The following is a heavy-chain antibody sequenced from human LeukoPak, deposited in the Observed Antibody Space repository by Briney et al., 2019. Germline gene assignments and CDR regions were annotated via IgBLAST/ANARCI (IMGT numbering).Heavy chain of an antibody. Sequence: GGSLRLSCAASGLTFSSYAMTWVRQAPGKGLEWVSAIGTAGDTYYPGSVKGRFTISRENAKNSLYLQMNSLRAGDTAVYYCARAIGDGQLIDYWGQGTLVTVSS. CDR2: IGTAGDT. D-gene: IGHD5-24*01. CDR3: ARAIGDGQLIDY. V-gene: IGHV3-13*01. J-gene: IGHJ4*02. CDR1: GLTFSSYA.